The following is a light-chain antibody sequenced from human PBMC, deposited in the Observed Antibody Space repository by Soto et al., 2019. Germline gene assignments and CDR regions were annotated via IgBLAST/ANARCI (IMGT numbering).Light chain of an antibody. CDR3: TSYTTSSTYV. CDR2: DVA. Sequence: QSVLTQPASVSGSPGQPIAISCTGTSSGVGGYNYVSWYQQHPGKAPKLMLYDVAIRPSGVSDRFSGSKSGNTASLTISGLQAEDEADYYCTSYTTSSTYVFGTGTKVTVL. J-gene: IGLJ1*01. V-gene: IGLV2-14*01. CDR1: SSGVGGYNY.